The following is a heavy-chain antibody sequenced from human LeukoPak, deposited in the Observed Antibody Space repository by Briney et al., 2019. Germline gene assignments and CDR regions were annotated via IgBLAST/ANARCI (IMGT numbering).Heavy chain of an antibody. CDR2: INHSGST. V-gene: IGHV4-34*01. CDR1: GGSLSGYY. D-gene: IGHD3-22*01. J-gene: IGHJ2*01. Sequence: SETLSLTCAVYGGSLSGYYWSWLRQPPGKGLGWIGEINHSGSTNYNPSLKSRVTISVDTSKNQFSLKLSSVTAADTAVYYCARRVSSAYYDTNYWYFDLWGRGTLVTVSS. CDR3: ARRVSSAYYDTNYWYFDL.